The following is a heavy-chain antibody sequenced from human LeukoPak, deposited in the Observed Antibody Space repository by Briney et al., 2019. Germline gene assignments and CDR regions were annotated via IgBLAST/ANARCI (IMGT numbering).Heavy chain of an antibody. J-gene: IGHJ6*03. Sequence: GGSLRLSCAASGFSFNNYGMHWVRHTPSKGLEWVAFIRFDEREKFYADSVKGRFTISRDNSRNTVSLQLSNLRTEDTALHYCAKTSLSDSSGHYYYMDVWGKGTTVTVSS. CDR1: GFSFNNYG. V-gene: IGHV3-30*02. CDR2: IRFDEREK. CDR3: AKTSLSDSSGHYYYMDV. D-gene: IGHD3-3*01.